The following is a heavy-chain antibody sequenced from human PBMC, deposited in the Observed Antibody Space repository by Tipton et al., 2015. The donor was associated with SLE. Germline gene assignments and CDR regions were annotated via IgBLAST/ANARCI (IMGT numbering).Heavy chain of an antibody. V-gene: IGHV4-39*02. CDR1: GGSISSSSYY. CDR2: IYYSGST. D-gene: IGHD3-10*01. Sequence: LRLSCTVSGGSISSSSYYWGWIRQPPGKGLEWIGSIYYSGSTYYNPSLKSRVTISVDTSKNQFSLKLSSVTAADTAVYYCARDRAVLLGAFDIWGQGTMVTVSS. J-gene: IGHJ3*02. CDR3: ARDRAVLLGAFDI.